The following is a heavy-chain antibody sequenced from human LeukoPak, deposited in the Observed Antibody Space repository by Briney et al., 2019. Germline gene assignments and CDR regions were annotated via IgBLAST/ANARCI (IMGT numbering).Heavy chain of an antibody. V-gene: IGHV3-7*01. CDR1: GFIFSSYW. Sequence: GGSLRLSCVASGFIFSSYWMSWVRQAPGKGLEWVANIKEDGSEKYYVDSVKGRFTISRDNAKNSVYLQMNSLRAEDTAVYYCARGRFNYDSTGYSSFYYWGQGTLVTVSS. CDR3: ARGRFNYDSTGYSSFYY. D-gene: IGHD3-22*01. J-gene: IGHJ4*02. CDR2: IKEDGSEK.